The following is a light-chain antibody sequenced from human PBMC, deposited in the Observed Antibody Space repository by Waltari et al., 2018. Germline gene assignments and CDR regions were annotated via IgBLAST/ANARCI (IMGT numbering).Light chain of an antibody. CDR2: DVN. V-gene: IGLV2-11*01. CDR3: YSYAGSSSFV. CDR1: ISDVGGQNY. J-gene: IGLJ1*01. Sequence: QSALTQPRSVSGSPGQSVTISCTGTISDVGGQNYVSWYQQHPGKAPKLMISDVNKRPSGVPDRFSGSKSGNTASLTISGLQGEDEADYYCYSYAGSSSFVFGTGTEIIVL.